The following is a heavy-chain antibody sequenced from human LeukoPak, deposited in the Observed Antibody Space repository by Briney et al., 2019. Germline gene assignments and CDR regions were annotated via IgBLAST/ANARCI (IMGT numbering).Heavy chain of an antibody. CDR3: VRYDFWSGAKGGDY. Sequence: GGSLRLSCAASGFTVSSNYMSWVRQAPGKGLEWVSVIYSGGSTYYADSVKGRSTISRDNAKNSLYLQMNSLRAEDTALYYCVRYDFWSGAKGGDYWGQGTLVTVSS. J-gene: IGHJ4*02. CDR1: GFTVSSNY. D-gene: IGHD3-3*01. V-gene: IGHV3-66*01. CDR2: IYSGGST.